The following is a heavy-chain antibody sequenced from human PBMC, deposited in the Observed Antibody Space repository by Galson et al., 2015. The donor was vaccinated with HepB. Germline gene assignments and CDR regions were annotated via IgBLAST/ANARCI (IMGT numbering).Heavy chain of an antibody. V-gene: IGHV3-74*01. CDR1: GFTLSPYW. J-gene: IGHJ4*02. Sequence: SLRLSCAASGFTLSPYWMHWVRQAPGEGLVWVSRIKSDVSSTDYADSVKGRFTISRDNAKNTVYLQMNSLRAEDTAVYYCARTTMGSGWLFDYWGQGTLVTVSS. CDR3: ARTTMGSGWLFDY. D-gene: IGHD6-19*01. CDR2: IKSDVSST.